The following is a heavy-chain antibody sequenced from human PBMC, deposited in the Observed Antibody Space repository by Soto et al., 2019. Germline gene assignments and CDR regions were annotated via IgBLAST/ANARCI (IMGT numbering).Heavy chain of an antibody. CDR3: AAAFPDDYVFPYDYIAV. Sequence: QVQLQESGPGLVKPSETLSLTCTVAGASISSYHWSCIRQTPVKGLEWLGYIYYSGSANYNPSLKSRVTFSLDTCKNQVSLKLRSVTAADTGVYDCAAAFPDDYVFPYDYIAVWGKGTTVNVSS. V-gene: IGHV4-59*01. CDR1: GASISSYH. J-gene: IGHJ6*03. D-gene: IGHD3-16*01. CDR2: IYYSGSA.